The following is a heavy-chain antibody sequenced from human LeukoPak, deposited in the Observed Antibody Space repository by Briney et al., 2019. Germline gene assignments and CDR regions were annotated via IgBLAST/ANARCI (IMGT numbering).Heavy chain of an antibody. J-gene: IGHJ4*02. D-gene: IGHD3-22*01. CDR3: ARVYSSGYYSTDY. CDR2: INHSGST. V-gene: IGHV4-30-2*01. Sequence: PSETLSLTCAVSGGSISSGGYSWSWIRQPPGKGLEWIGEINHSGSTNYNPSLKSRVTISVDTSKNQFSLKLSSVTAADTAVYYCARVYSSGYYSTDYWGQGTLVTVSS. CDR1: GGSISSGGYS.